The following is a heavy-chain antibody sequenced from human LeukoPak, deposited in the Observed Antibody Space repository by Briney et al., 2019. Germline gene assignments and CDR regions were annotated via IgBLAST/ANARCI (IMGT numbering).Heavy chain of an antibody. Sequence: SETLSLTCTVSGGSISSYYWSWIRQPPGKGLEWIGYIYYSGSTNYNPSLKSRVTISVDTSKNQFSLKLSSVTAADTAVYYCARVRYYDFWSGYNDLFDYWGQGTLVTVSS. V-gene: IGHV4-59*12. J-gene: IGHJ4*02. CDR3: ARVRYYDFWSGYNDLFDY. D-gene: IGHD3-3*01. CDR2: IYYSGST. CDR1: GGSISSYY.